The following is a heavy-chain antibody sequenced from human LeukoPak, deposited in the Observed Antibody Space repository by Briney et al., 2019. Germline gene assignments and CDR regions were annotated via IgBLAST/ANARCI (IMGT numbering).Heavy chain of an antibody. Sequence: SETLSLTCSVSGASISSPNYYWGWIRQSPGKGLEWIANIYSTGSTYYNPSLRSRVSISMDTSSNQFFLRLCSVTAADTAVFYCARGWNAADAFDVWGQGTMVPVSS. CDR3: ARGWNAADAFDV. CDR2: IYSTGST. J-gene: IGHJ3*01. CDR1: GASISSPNYY. D-gene: IGHD1-1*01. V-gene: IGHV4-39*01.